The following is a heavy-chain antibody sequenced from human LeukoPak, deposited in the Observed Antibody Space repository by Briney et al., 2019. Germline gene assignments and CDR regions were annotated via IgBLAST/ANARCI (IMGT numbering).Heavy chain of an antibody. D-gene: IGHD4-11*01. V-gene: IGHV1-69*05. CDR2: IIPVSSVT. CDR3: AREDFTNYLNNAFDI. CDR1: GRTLNSYS. Sequence: SVKVSRKASGRTLNSYSINWVRQAPGQGLEWMGGIIPVSSVTEYAQKFQGRVTITTDESTSTTYMELSSLRSDDTAMYYCAREDFTNYLNNAFDIWGQGTMVTV. J-gene: IGHJ3*02.